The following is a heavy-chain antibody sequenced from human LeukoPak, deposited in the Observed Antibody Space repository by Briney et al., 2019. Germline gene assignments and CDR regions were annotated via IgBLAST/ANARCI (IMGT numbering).Heavy chain of an antibody. J-gene: IGHJ4*02. CDR2: IKPDGSIE. CDR3: ARTIAAAGIDY. Sequence: SGGSLRLSCAASGFTFSLYYMTWVRQAPGKGLEWVANIKPDGSIENYADSVKGRFTISRDNAKNSLYLQMNSLRAEDTAVYYCARTIAAAGIDYWGQGTLVTVSS. V-gene: IGHV3-7*01. CDR1: GFTFSLYY. D-gene: IGHD6-13*01.